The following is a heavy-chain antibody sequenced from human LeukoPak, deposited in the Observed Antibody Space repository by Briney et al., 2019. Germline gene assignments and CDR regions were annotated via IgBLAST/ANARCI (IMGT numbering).Heavy chain of an antibody. Sequence: GGSLRLSCAASGFTFSSYSMNWVRQAPGKGLEWVSSISSSSSYIYYADSVKGRFTISRDNAKNSLYLQMNSLRAEDTALYHCARAMHSSSWSPPGDYWGQGTLVTVSS. CDR1: GFTFSSYS. CDR2: ISSSSSYI. D-gene: IGHD6-13*01. CDR3: ARAMHSSSWSPPGDY. V-gene: IGHV3-21*04. J-gene: IGHJ4*02.